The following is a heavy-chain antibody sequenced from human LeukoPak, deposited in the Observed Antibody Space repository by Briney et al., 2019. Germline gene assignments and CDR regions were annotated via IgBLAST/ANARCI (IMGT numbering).Heavy chain of an antibody. J-gene: IGHJ4*02. CDR2: ISYDGSNK. D-gene: IGHD2-2*01. V-gene: IGHV3-30*04. Sequence: GGSLRLPCAASGFTFSSYAMHWVRQAPGKGLEWVAVISYDGSNKYYADSVKGRFTISRDNSKNTLYLQMNSLRAEDTAVYYCAGGYCSSTSCYANGPIDYWGQGTLVTVSS. CDR1: GFTFSSYA. CDR3: AGGYCSSTSCYANGPIDY.